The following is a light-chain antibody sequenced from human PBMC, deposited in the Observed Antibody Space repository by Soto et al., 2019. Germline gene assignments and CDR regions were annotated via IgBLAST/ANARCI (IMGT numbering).Light chain of an antibody. CDR3: SSYITTSTHVA. J-gene: IGLJ2*01. Sequence: QSALTQPASVSGSPGQSITISCTGTSSDVGGYNLVSWYQQHPGKAPKLMIYEVTNRPSGVSDRFSASKSGNTASLTISGLQAEDEADYFCSSYITTSTHVAFGGGTKVTVL. CDR1: SSDVGGYNL. V-gene: IGLV2-14*01. CDR2: EVT.